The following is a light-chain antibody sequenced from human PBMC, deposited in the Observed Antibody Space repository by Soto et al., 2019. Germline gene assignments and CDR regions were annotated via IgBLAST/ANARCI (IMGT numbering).Light chain of an antibody. J-gene: IGLJ2*01. CDR3: SSCRGSDII. CDR1: SSDVGSCNS. V-gene: IGLV2-8*01. CDR2: EVS. Sequence: QSALTQPPSASGSPGQSVTISCTGTSSDVGSCNSVSWYQQHPGKVPTLLISEVSKRPSGVPDRFTRSNSGNTASLTVSGLQAEDEADYYCSSCRGSDIIFGGGTKLTVL.